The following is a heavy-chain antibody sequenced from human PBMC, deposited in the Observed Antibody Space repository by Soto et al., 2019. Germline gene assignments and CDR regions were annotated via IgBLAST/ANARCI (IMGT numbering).Heavy chain of an antibody. CDR2: IHPSGGGS. D-gene: IGHD2-21*02. CDR3: ARGGHIAVVTASFDY. V-gene: IGHV1-46*02. J-gene: IGHJ4*02. Sequence: ASVKVSCKPSGYTLNTYYLHWVRQAPGQGLEWMGIIHPSGGGSTYAQKFLGRVTMTRDTSTSTVFMDLSSLRSADTAVYYCARGGHIAVVTASFDYWGQGTLVTVSS. CDR1: GYTLNTYY.